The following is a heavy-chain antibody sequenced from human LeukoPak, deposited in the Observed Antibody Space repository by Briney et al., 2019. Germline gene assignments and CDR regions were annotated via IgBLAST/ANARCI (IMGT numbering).Heavy chain of an antibody. CDR1: GGSISSYY. CDR2: IYYSGST. J-gene: IGHJ4*02. V-gene: IGHV4-59*01. Sequence: NPSETLSLTCTVSGGSISSYYWSWIRQPPGKGLEWIGYIYYSGSTNYNPSLKSRVAISVDTSKNQFSLKLSSVTAADTAVYYCATYSAYRYTVDYWGQGTLVTVSS. D-gene: IGHD3-16*02. CDR3: ATYSAYRYTVDY.